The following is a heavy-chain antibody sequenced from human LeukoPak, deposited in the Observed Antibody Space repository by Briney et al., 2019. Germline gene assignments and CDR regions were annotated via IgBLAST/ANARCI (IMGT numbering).Heavy chain of an antibody. D-gene: IGHD4-17*01. J-gene: IGHJ4*02. Sequence: PGRSLRLSCAASGFTFSSYGMHWVRQAPGKGLEWGAVLWYAGSNKYYADSVKGRFTLSRENSKTTLYLQMNSLRAEDTAVYYCARVQSTTMTVLEYWGQGTLVTVSS. V-gene: IGHV3-33*01. CDR2: LWYAGSNK. CDR1: GFTFSSYG. CDR3: ARVQSTTMTVLEY.